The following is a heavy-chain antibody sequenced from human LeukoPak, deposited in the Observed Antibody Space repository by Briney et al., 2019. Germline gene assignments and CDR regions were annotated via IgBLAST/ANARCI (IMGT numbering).Heavy chain of an antibody. Sequence: SETLSLTCSVSGGSIRNYFWSWIRQPAGKGLEWIGRIYTSGSTDYNPSLRSRVTMSVDTSRNQFSLKLTSVTAADTAVYYCARSPGGHFDYWGQGTLVTVSS. CDR2: IYTSGST. V-gene: IGHV4-4*07. D-gene: IGHD6-25*01. CDR3: ARSPGGHFDY. J-gene: IGHJ4*02. CDR1: GGSIRNYF.